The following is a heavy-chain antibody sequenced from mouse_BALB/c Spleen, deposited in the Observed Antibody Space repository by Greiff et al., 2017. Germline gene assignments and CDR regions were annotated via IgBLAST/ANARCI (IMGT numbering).Heavy chain of an antibody. D-gene: IGHD2-4*01. Sequence: QQPGAELVRPGASVKLSCKASGYTFTSSWINWVKQSPGQGLEWIGNIYPSDSYTNYNQKFKDKATFTVDKSSSTAYMQLSSPTSEDSSVYYCTRKADYDVAMDYWGQGTSVTVSS. J-gene: IGHJ4*01. CDR2: IYPSDSYT. CDR1: GYTFTSSW. CDR3: TRKADYDVAMDY. V-gene: IGHV1-69*02.